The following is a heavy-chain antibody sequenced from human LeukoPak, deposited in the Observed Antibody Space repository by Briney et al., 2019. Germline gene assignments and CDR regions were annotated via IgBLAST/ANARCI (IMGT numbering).Heavy chain of an antibody. J-gene: IGHJ4*02. CDR1: GFTFSSYT. CDR3: AKTTYDSNYFDY. D-gene: IGHD3-22*01. Sequence: GASLRLSCAASGFTFSSYTMSWVRQAPGKGLEWVSSISGSGGSTYYADSVKGRFTISRDNSKNTLYLQMNSLRAEDTAVYYCAKTTYDSNYFDYWGQGTLVTVSS. V-gene: IGHV3-23*01. CDR2: ISGSGGST.